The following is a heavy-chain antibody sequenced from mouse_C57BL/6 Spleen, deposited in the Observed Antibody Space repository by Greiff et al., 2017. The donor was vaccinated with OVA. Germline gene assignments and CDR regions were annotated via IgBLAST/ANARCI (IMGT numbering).Heavy chain of an antibody. Sequence: VQLQQSGPELVKPGDSVKISCKASGYSFTGYFMNWVMQSHGKSLEWIGRLNPYNGDTFYNQKFKGKATLTVDKSSSTAHMELRSLTSEDSAVYYCARNDYDAAWFAYWGQGTLVTVSA. CDR2: LNPYNGDT. CDR1: GYSFTGYF. D-gene: IGHD2-4*01. J-gene: IGHJ3*01. CDR3: ARNDYDAAWFAY. V-gene: IGHV1-20*01.